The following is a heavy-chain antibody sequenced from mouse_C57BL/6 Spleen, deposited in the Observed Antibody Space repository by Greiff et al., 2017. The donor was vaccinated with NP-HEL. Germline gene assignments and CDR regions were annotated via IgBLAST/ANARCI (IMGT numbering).Heavy chain of an antibody. CDR2: INPSSGYT. V-gene: IGHV1-7*01. D-gene: IGHD2-5*01. CDR3: AREETYYSNPFAY. Sequence: VPVKQSGAELAKPGASVKLSCKASGYTFTSYWMHWVKQRPGQGLEWIGYINPSSGYTKYNQKFKDKATLTADKSSSTAYMQLSSLTYEDSAVYYCAREETYYSNPFAYWGQGTLVTVSA. CDR1: GYTFTSYW. J-gene: IGHJ3*01.